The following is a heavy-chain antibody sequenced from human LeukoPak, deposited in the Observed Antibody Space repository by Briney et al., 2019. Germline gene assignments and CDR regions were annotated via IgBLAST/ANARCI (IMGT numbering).Heavy chain of an antibody. V-gene: IGHV3-23*01. CDR3: AKWTRTTLFRGDRARFDS. CDR1: GFIFNDYA. J-gene: IGHJ4*02. CDR2: ISASGGMT. Sequence: PGGSLRLSCAASGFIFNDYAMSWVRQVPGKGLECVSVISASGGMTYYADSVKGRFTISRDTSKTTISLQMNSLRVEDSAVYYCAKWTRTTLFRGDRARFDSWGQGTLVTVSS. D-gene: IGHD3-10*01.